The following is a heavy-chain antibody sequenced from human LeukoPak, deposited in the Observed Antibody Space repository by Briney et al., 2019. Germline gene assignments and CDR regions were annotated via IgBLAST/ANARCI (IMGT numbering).Heavy chain of an antibody. Sequence: TGGSLRLSCAASGFTFSDYYMSWIRQAPGRGLEWVSYISSSGSTIYYADSVKGRFTISRDNAKNSLYLQMNSLRAEDTAVYYCARDRLWWLRSDYFDYWGQGILVTVSS. J-gene: IGHJ4*02. CDR1: GFTFSDYY. D-gene: IGHD5-12*01. V-gene: IGHV3-11*01. CDR3: ARDRLWWLRSDYFDY. CDR2: ISSSGSTI.